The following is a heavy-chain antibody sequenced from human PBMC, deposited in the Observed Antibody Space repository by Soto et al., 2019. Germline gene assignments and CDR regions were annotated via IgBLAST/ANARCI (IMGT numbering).Heavy chain of an antibody. Sequence: QVQLVQSGAEVKKPGASVKVSCKASGYTFTGYYMHWVRQAPGQGLEWMGWINPNSGGTKYAQKFQGRVTMTRDTSISTDYMERSRLRSDDTAVYYCARHRHFWSGYWSLYYYYYGMDVWGQGTTVTVSS. CDR2: INPNSGGT. J-gene: IGHJ6*02. CDR3: ARHRHFWSGYWSLYYYYYGMDV. D-gene: IGHD3-3*02. V-gene: IGHV1-2*02. CDR1: GYTFTGYY.